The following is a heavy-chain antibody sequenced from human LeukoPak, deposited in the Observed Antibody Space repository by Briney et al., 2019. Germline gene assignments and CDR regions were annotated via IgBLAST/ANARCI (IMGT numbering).Heavy chain of an antibody. Sequence: SVKVSCKASGGTFSSYAISWVRQAPGQGLEWMGRIIPIFGTANYAQKSQGRVTITTDESTSTAYMELSSLRSEDTAVYYCAGGPPDYDSSGYDYWGQGTLVTVSS. CDR1: GGTFSSYA. D-gene: IGHD3-22*01. V-gene: IGHV1-69*05. J-gene: IGHJ4*02. CDR2: IIPIFGTA. CDR3: AGGPPDYDSSGYDY.